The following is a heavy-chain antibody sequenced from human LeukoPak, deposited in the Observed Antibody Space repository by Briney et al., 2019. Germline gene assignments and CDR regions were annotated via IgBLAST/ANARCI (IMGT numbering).Heavy chain of an antibody. Sequence: ASVKVSCKASGATFRVRQAPGQGLEWMGRIIPMLGTVNYAQKFQGRVTIIADKFTSTAYMELSSLRSEDTAVYYCARDQKVGATPYFGMDVWGQGTTVTVSS. CDR1: GATF. V-gene: IGHV1-69*08. J-gene: IGHJ6*02. CDR3: ARDQKVGATPYFGMDV. CDR2: IIPMLGTV. D-gene: IGHD1-26*01.